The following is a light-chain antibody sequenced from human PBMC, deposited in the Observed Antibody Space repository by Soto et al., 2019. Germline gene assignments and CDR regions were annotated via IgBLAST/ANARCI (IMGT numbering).Light chain of an antibody. Sequence: QSALTQPASVSGSPRQSITISCTGTRSDIGSYNYVSWYQVHPGKAPKLIICEVSSRPSGVPDRFSGSKSGNTASLMISGLQADDEAHYYCSSYSSTDTLYVFGTGTKVTVL. CDR3: SSYSSTDTLYV. V-gene: IGLV2-14*01. CDR1: RSDIGSYNY. CDR2: EVS. J-gene: IGLJ1*01.